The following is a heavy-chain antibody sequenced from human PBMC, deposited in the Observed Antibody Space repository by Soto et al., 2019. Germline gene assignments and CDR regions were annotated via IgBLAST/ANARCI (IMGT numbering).Heavy chain of an antibody. Sequence: EVQLVESGGGLVQPGGSLRLSCAASGFTVSGNYMSGVRQAPGKGLEWVSVIYSGGSTYYADSVKGRFTISRDNSKNTVYLQMNSLRAEDTAGYYCATMGVIPFSYYGMDVWGQGTTVTVSS. CDR2: IYSGGST. J-gene: IGHJ6*02. V-gene: IGHV3-66*01. D-gene: IGHD3-16*02. CDR3: ATMGVIPFSYYGMDV. CDR1: GFTVSGNY.